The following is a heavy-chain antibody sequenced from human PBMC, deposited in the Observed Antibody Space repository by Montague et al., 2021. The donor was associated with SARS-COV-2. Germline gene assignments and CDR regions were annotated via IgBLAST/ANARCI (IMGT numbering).Heavy chain of an antibody. CDR1: GFTFSSSE. CDR3: ARSYYYDSSGYYPDAFDI. V-gene: IGHV3-48*03. CDR2: ISSSGRTI. Sequence: SLRLSCAASGFTFSSSEMNWVRQAPGKGLEWVSYISSSGRTIYYADSVKGRFTIFRDNAKNSLYLQMNGLRAEDTAVYYCARSYYYDSSGYYPDAFDIWGQGTMVTVSS. D-gene: IGHD3-22*01. J-gene: IGHJ3*02.